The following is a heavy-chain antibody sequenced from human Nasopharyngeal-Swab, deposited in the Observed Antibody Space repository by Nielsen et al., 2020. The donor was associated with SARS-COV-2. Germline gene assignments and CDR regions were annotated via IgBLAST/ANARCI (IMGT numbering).Heavy chain of an antibody. J-gene: IGHJ3*02. CDR2: ISYDGSNK. CDR3: ARDKDSSSWSDAFDI. Sequence: GESLKISCAASGFTFSSYAMHWVRQAPGKGLEWVAVISYDGSNKYYADSVKGRFTISRDNSKNTLYRQMNSLRAEDTAVYYCARDKDSSSWSDAFDIWGHGTMVTVSS. V-gene: IGHV3-30-3*01. CDR1: GFTFSSYA. D-gene: IGHD6-13*01.